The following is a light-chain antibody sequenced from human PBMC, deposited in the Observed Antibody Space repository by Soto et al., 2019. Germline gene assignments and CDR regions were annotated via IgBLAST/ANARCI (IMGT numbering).Light chain of an antibody. Sequence: EIVLTQSPATLSLSPGERATLSCRASQSVSSYLAWYQQKPGQAPRILIYDASNRATGIPARFSGSGSGTDFHLTISSQEPEDCAVYYCQLRSNWPLTLGGGTKVAMK. V-gene: IGKV3-11*01. CDR1: QSVSSY. CDR2: DAS. CDR3: QLRSNWPLT. J-gene: IGKJ4*01.